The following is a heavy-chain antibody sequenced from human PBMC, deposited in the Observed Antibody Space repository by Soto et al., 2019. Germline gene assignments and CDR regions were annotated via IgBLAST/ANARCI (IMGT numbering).Heavy chain of an antibody. CDR3: ARGGGPYVWFNEF. Sequence: SVKVSCKDSGGLFSSFAISWVRQAPGQGLEWMGGIIPVFGTTDYAQKFQGRVTVTADESTNTAYMELSSLTSDDTAMYYCARGGGPYVWFNEFWGQGTQVTVSS. CDR2: IIPVFGTT. CDR1: GGLFSSFA. V-gene: IGHV1-69*13. D-gene: IGHD3-16*01. J-gene: IGHJ4*02.